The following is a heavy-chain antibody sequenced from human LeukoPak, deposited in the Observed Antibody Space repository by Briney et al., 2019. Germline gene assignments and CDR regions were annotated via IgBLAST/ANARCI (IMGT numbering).Heavy chain of an antibody. J-gene: IGHJ4*02. Sequence: SVSLSLTCIVSGGSISGYYWTWIRQPPGKGLQWIGYIYYTGRTKYNPSLQSRVTISVDTSKNQVSLRLTSVTAADTAVYYCARQTDHVDSNYWGQGTLVTVSS. CDR1: GGSISGYY. V-gene: IGHV4-59*08. CDR3: ARQTDHVDSNY. D-gene: IGHD4-17*01. CDR2: IYYTGRT.